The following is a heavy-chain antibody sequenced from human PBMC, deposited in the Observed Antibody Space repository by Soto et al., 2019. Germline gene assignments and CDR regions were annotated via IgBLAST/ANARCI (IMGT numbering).Heavy chain of an antibody. CDR1: GYTLTELS. Sequence: ASVKVSCKVSGYTLTELSMHWVRQAPGKGLEWMGGFDPEDGETIYAQRFQGRVTMTEDTSTDTAYMELSSLRSEDTAVYYCARQPRILTGYSGHFDYWGQGTLVTVSS. J-gene: IGHJ4*02. V-gene: IGHV1-24*01. D-gene: IGHD3-9*01. CDR2: FDPEDGET. CDR3: ARQPRILTGYSGHFDY.